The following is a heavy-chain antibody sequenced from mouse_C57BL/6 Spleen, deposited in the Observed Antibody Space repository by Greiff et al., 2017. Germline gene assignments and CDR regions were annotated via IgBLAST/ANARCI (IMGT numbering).Heavy chain of an antibody. D-gene: IGHD3-2*02. Sequence: QVQLQQPGAELVKPGASVKMSCTASGYTFTSYWITWVKQRPGQGLEWIGDICPGSGSTNYNEKFKSKATLTVDTSSSTAYMQLSSLTSEDSAVYYCARSDSSGYAWFAYWGQGTLVTVSA. V-gene: IGHV1-55*01. CDR1: GYTFTSYW. J-gene: IGHJ3*01. CDR3: ARSDSSGYAWFAY. CDR2: ICPGSGST.